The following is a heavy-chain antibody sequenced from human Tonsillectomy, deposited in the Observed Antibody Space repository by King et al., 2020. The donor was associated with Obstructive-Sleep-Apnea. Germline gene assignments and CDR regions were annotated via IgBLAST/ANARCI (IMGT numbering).Heavy chain of an antibody. Sequence: TLKESGPVLVKPTETLTLTCTVSGFSLSNARMGVSWIRQPPGKALEWLAHIFSNDEKSYSTSLKSRLTISKDTSKSQVVLTMTNMDPVDTATYYCARIQRINIFGAWDEAFDIWGQGTMVTVSA. V-gene: IGHV2-26*01. CDR2: IFSNDEK. J-gene: IGHJ3*02. D-gene: IGHD3-3*02. CDR3: ARIQRINIFGAWDEAFDI. CDR1: GFSLSNARMG.